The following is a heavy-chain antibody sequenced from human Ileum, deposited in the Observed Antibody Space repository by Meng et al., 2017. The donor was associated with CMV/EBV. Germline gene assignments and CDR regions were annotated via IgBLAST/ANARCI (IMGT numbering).Heavy chain of an antibody. CDR3: ARGSSSWAFDY. Sequence: QGQLPEAGPGLVKPSVTLSLTCTVSGGSISGYYWSWIRQPATKGLEWIVRVYSSGSTDYNPSLQSRVTMSVDTSKNQFSLKLSSVTAADTAVYYCARGSSSWAFDYWGQGTLVTASS. V-gene: IGHV4-4*07. CDR2: VYSSGST. D-gene: IGHD2-2*01. J-gene: IGHJ4*02. CDR1: GGSISGYY.